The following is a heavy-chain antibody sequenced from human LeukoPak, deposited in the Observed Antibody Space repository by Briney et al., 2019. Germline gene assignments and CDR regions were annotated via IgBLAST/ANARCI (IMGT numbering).Heavy chain of an antibody. CDR3: ARVPRSIAAVTP. CDR2: IYTSGST. CDR1: GGSSSSGSYY. D-gene: IGHD6-13*01. V-gene: IGHV4-61*02. Sequence: SQTLSLTCTVSGGSSSSGSYYWSWIRQPAGKGLEWIGRIYTSGSTNYNPSLKSRVTISVDTSKNQFSLKLSSVTAADTAVYYCARVPRSIAAVTPWGQGTLVTVSS. J-gene: IGHJ4*02.